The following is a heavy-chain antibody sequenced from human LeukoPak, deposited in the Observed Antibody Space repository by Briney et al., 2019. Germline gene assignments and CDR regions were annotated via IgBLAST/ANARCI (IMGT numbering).Heavy chain of an antibody. J-gene: IGHJ4*02. Sequence: GGSLRLSCAASGFTFSSFSMNWVRQAPGKGLEWVSYISDNSITIYYADSVKGRFTISRDSAKNSLYLQMNSLRAEDTAVYYCARDAGYDSSGYSDYWGQGTLVTVSS. CDR3: ARDAGYDSSGYSDY. D-gene: IGHD3-22*01. V-gene: IGHV3-48*01. CDR2: ISDNSITI. CDR1: GFTFSSFS.